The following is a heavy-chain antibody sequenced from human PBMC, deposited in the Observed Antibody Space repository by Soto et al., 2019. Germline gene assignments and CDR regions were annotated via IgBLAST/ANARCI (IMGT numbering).Heavy chain of an antibody. CDR3: ARDLLAGQQLVIPWFHP. J-gene: IGHJ5*02. D-gene: IGHD1-26*01. V-gene: IGHV3-21*01. CDR1: GFAFSSFN. Sequence: PGGSLRLSCTASGFAFSSFNMNWVRQAPGKGLEWVSSIFTRSSQIYYEDSVKGRFTISRDDAKTSLFLQMNSLSVEDTAVYYCARDLLAGQQLVIPWFHPWGQGTLVTVSS. CDR2: IFTRSSQI.